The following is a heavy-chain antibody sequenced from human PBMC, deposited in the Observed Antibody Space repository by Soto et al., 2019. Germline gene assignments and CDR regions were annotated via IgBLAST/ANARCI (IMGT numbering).Heavy chain of an antibody. CDR1: GASITSSY. V-gene: IGHV4-59*01. CDR3: ARGRLGILEY. D-gene: IGHD7-27*01. Sequence: QVQLQESGPGQVKPSETLSLTCTVSGASITSSYWSWVRQPPGKGLEWIGSIYYSGSTNYNPSLKSRVTISVDTSNKQFPLRLSSVTAADTAVYYCARGRLGILEYWGQGTLVTVSS. CDR2: IYYSGST. J-gene: IGHJ4*02.